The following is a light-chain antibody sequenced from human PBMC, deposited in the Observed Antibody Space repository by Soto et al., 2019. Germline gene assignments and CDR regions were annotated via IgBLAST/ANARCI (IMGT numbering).Light chain of an antibody. J-gene: IGKJ1*01. CDR1: QGISSY. CDR2: AAS. V-gene: IGKV1-8*01. Sequence: AIRMTQSPSSFSASTGDRVTITCRASQGISSYLAWYQQKPGKAPKLLIHAASTLQSGVPSRFSGSGSGTDFTLTISCLQPEDFATYYCQQYYSYPRTFGQGTKVEIK. CDR3: QQYYSYPRT.